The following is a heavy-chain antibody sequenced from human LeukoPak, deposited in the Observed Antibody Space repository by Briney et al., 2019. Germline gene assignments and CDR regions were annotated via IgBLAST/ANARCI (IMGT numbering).Heavy chain of an antibody. CDR3: ARQVRTRCGYFDY. CDR1: GFTVSSNY. V-gene: IGHV3-53*04. J-gene: IGHJ4*02. CDR2: IYSGGST. D-gene: IGHD1-1*01. Sequence: GGSLRLSCAASGFTVSSNYMSWVRQAPGKGLEWVSVIYSGGSTYYADSVKGRFTISRHNSKNTLYLQMNSLRAEDTAVYYCARQVRTRCGYFDYWGQGTLVTVSS.